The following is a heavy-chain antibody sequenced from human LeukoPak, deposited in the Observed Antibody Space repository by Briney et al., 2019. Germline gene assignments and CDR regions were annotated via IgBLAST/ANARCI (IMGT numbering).Heavy chain of an antibody. Sequence: GGSLRLSCAASGFTFHIYAMNWVRQAPGKGLEWVSAINGGGYGTYYADSVRGRFTIYRDNSKNTLYLQMNSLRAEDTAVYYCAKDWGTTGTTGWLFDYWGQGTLVTVSS. V-gene: IGHV3-23*01. D-gene: IGHD1-1*01. CDR2: INGGGYGT. J-gene: IGHJ4*02. CDR1: GFTFHIYA. CDR3: AKDWGTTGTTGWLFDY.